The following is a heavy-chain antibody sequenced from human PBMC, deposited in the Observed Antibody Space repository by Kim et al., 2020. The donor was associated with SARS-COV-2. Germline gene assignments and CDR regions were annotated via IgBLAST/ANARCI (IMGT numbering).Heavy chain of an antibody. V-gene: IGHV3-23*01. D-gene: IGHD2-2*02. Sequence: GGSLRLSCAASGFAFSNYAMTWVRQAPGRGLEWVSSISGSGDNTLYADSVKGRFTISRDNSNNTLYLQTNSLRADDTAVDYCAKGRGSSTTSCYNYWGPG. CDR1: GFAFSNYA. CDR2: ISGSGDNT. CDR3: AKGRGSSTTSCYNY. J-gene: IGHJ4*02.